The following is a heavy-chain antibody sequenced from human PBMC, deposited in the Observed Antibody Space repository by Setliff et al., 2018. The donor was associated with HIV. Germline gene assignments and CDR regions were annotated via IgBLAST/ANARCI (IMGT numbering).Heavy chain of an antibody. J-gene: IGHJ4*02. CDR2: IYYSGST. D-gene: IGHD3-3*01. Sequence: KTSETLSLTCSVSGGSTTSGGYYWSWIRQHPGKGLEYIGYIYYSGSTYYNPSLKSRVTMSIDTSTQQFFLNVTSVTAADTAVYYCAGFSYNFWVYRFDHWGQGAPVTVSS. CDR1: GGSTTSGGYY. CDR3: AGFSYNFWVYRFDH. V-gene: IGHV4-31*03.